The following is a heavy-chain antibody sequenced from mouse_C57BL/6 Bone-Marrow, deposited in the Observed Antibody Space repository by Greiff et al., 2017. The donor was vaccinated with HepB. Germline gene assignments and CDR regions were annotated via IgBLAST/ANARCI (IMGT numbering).Heavy chain of an antibody. D-gene: IGHD1-1*01. Sequence: EVKLVESGGDLVKPGGSLKLSCAASGFTFSSYGMSWVRQTPDKRLEWVATISSGGSYTYYPDSVKGRCTISRDNAKNTLYLQMSSLKSEDTAMYYCARRDYGSSYGYWGQGTTLTVSS. V-gene: IGHV5-6*02. CDR3: ARRDYGSSYGY. CDR1: GFTFSSYG. CDR2: ISSGGSYT. J-gene: IGHJ2*01.